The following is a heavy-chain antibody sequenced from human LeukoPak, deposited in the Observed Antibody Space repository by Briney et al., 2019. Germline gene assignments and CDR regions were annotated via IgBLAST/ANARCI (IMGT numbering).Heavy chain of an antibody. CDR3: ATYTQYFGAPGGADY. CDR2: INKDGSEK. D-gene: IGHD2-8*02. Sequence: GGSLRLSCAVSRFRSSDYWMRWVRQAPGKGLEWVAAINKDGSEKQYVGSVKGRFTISRDNAKNSVYLQMTSLGAEDTAVYYCATYTQYFGAPGGADYWGLGTLVTVSS. CDR1: RFRSSDYW. J-gene: IGHJ4*02. V-gene: IGHV3-7*01.